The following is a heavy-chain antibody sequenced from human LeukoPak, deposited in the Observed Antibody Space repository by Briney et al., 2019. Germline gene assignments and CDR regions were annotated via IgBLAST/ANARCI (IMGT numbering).Heavy chain of an antibody. J-gene: IGHJ3*02. Sequence: GGSLRLSCAASGFTFSNYAMSWVRQAPGKGLEWVSAISGGGGSTYYADSVKGRCTISKDNSKNTLYVQMNSRRAEDTAVYYCARAYSGSLTTFDIWGQGTMVTVSS. V-gene: IGHV3-23*01. D-gene: IGHD1-26*01. CDR2: ISGGGGST. CDR1: GFTFSNYA. CDR3: ARAYSGSLTTFDI.